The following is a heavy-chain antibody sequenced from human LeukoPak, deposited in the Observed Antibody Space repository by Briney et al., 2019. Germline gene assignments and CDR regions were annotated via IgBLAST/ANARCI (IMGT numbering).Heavy chain of an antibody. CDR3: ARISMVRGVITHYYYGMDV. D-gene: IGHD3-10*01. CDR2: INPNSGGT. V-gene: IGHV1-2*02. CDR1: GYTFTGYY. Sequence: ASVKVSCKASGYTFTGYYMHWVRQAPGQGLEWMGWINPNSGGTNYAQKFQGRVTMTRDTSISTAYMELSRLRSDDTAVCYCARISMVRGVITHYYYGMDVWGQGTTVTVSS. J-gene: IGHJ6*02.